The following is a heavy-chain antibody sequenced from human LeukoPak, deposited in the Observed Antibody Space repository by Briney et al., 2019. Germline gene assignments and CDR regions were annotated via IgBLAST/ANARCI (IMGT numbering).Heavy chain of an antibody. CDR2: IRYDGSNK. D-gene: IGHD6-13*01. CDR1: GFTFSSYG. J-gene: IGHJ4*02. CDR3: AKHHSGYSSSWYLGDFDY. V-gene: IGHV3-30*02. Sequence: GGSLRLSCAASGFTFSSYGMHWVRQAPGKGLEWVAFIRYDGSNKYYADSVKGRFTISRDNSKNTLYLQMNSLRAEDTAVYYCAKHHSGYSSSWYLGDFDYWGQGTLVTVSS.